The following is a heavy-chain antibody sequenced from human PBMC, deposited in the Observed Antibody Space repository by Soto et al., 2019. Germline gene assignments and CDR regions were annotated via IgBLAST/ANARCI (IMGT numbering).Heavy chain of an antibody. CDR3: ARDGSYCGGDCYYGRRDAFDI. Sequence: EVQLVESGGGLVKPGGSLRLSCAASGFTFSSYSMNWVRQAPGKGLEWVSSISSSSSYIYYADSVKGRFTISRDNAKNSLYLQTNSLRAEDTAVYYCARDGSYCGGDCYYGRRDAFDIWGQGTMVTVSS. CDR1: GFTFSSYS. CDR2: ISSSSSYI. V-gene: IGHV3-21*01. J-gene: IGHJ3*02. D-gene: IGHD2-21*02.